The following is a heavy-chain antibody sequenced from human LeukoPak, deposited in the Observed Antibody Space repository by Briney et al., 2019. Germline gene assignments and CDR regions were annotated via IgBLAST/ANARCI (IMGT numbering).Heavy chain of an antibody. CDR2: IIPIFGTA. CDR1: GGTFSSYA. V-gene: IGHV1-69*13. Sequence: ASVKVSCKASGGTFSSYAISWVRQAPGQGLEWMGGIIPIFGTANYAQKFQGRVTITADESTSTAYMELSSLRSEDTAVYYCAREYCSGGSCPADFDYWGQGTLVTVSS. CDR3: AREYCSGGSCPADFDY. J-gene: IGHJ4*02. D-gene: IGHD2-15*01.